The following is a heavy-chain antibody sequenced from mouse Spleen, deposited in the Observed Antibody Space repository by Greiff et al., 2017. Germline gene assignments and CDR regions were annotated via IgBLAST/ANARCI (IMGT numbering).Heavy chain of an antibody. CDR1: GFSLTSYD. CDR2: IWTGGGT. J-gene: IGHJ2*01. D-gene: IGHD2-14*01. V-gene: IGHV2-9-2*01. CDR3: VRDCYRYDEYYFDY. Sequence: ESGPGLVAPSQSLSITCTVSGFSLTSYDISWIRQPPGKGLEWLGVIWTGGGTNYNSAFMSRLSISKDNSKSQVFLKMNSLQTDDTAIYYCVRDCYRYDEYYFDYWGQGTTLTVSS.